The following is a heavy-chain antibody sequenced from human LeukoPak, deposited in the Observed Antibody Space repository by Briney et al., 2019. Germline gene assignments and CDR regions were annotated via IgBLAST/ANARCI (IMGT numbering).Heavy chain of an antibody. J-gene: IGHJ4*02. Sequence: GASVKVSCKASGYTFTSYDINWVRQATGQGLEWMRWMNPNSGNTGYAQKFQGRVTMTRNTSISTAYMELSSLRSEDTAVYYCAKDSKPRIILGYWGQGTLVTVSS. CDR2: MNPNSGNT. CDR1: GYTFTSYD. CDR3: AKDSKPRIILGY. V-gene: IGHV1-8*01. D-gene: IGHD1-14*01.